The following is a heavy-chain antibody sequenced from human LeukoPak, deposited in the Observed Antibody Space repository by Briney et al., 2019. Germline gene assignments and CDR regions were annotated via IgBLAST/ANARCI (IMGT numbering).Heavy chain of an antibody. Sequence: GGSLRLSCAASGFTFSSYWMHWVRQVPGKGLVWVSRINSDGSSTVYADSVKGRFTISRDNAKNSLYLQMNSLRAGDTAVYYCARGRGYSGYYYMDVWGKGTTVTISS. CDR3: ARGRGYSGYYYMDV. D-gene: IGHD5-12*01. CDR1: GFTFSSYW. CDR2: INSDGSST. J-gene: IGHJ6*03. V-gene: IGHV3-74*01.